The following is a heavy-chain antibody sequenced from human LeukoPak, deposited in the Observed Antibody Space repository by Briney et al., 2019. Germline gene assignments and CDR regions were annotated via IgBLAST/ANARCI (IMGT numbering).Heavy chain of an antibody. CDR3: ARDFIDFWSGAREDYFDY. Sequence: GSLRLSCAASGFTFSSYAMHWVRQAPGKGLEWVAVISYDGSNKYYADSVKGRFTISRDNSKNTLYLQMNSLRAEDTAVYYCARDFIDFWSGAREDYFDYWGQGTLVTVSS. CDR2: ISYDGSNK. J-gene: IGHJ4*02. D-gene: IGHD3-3*01. CDR1: GFTFSSYA. V-gene: IGHV3-30-3*01.